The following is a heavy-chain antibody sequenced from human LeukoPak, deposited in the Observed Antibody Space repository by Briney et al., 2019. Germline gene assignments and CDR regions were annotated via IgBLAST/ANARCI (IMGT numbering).Heavy chain of an antibody. CDR1: GFTFSSYA. D-gene: IGHD3-22*01. V-gene: IGHV3-23*01. CDR3: AKGKARRVVVIMFDY. CDR2: ISGSGGST. Sequence: PGGSLRLSCAASGFTFSSYAMSWVRQAPGKGLEWVSAISGSGGSTYYADSVKGPFTISRDNSKNTLYLQMNSLRAEDTAVYYCAKGKARRVVVIMFDYWGQGTLVTVSS. J-gene: IGHJ4*02.